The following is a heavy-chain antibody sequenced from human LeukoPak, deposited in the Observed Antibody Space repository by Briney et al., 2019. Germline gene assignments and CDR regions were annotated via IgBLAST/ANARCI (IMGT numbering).Heavy chain of an antibody. CDR1: GFTFGDYA. Sequence: PGGSLRLSCTASGFTFGDYAMSWVRQAPGQGLDWVGFIRSKAYGGTTEYAACVKGRFTISRDDSKSIAYLQMNSLKTEDTAVYYCTRDLHTPFIAAAGIPNYWGQGTLVTVSS. V-gene: IGHV3-49*04. CDR3: TRDLHTPFIAAAGIPNY. CDR2: IRSKAYGGTT. J-gene: IGHJ4*02. D-gene: IGHD6-13*01.